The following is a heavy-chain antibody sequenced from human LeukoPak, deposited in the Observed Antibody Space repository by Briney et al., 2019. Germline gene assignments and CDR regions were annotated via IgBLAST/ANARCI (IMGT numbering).Heavy chain of an antibody. J-gene: IGHJ3*02. V-gene: IGHV3-30*18. Sequence: GRSVRLSCAASGFTFSSYGMHWVRQAPGKGLEWVAVISYDGSNKYYADSVKGRFTISRDNSKNRVYLQMDSLRAEDTAVYYCAKDLAYYDSSGYFAFDIWGQGTMVTVSS. CDR1: GFTFSSYG. D-gene: IGHD3-22*01. CDR2: ISYDGSNK. CDR3: AKDLAYYDSSGYFAFDI.